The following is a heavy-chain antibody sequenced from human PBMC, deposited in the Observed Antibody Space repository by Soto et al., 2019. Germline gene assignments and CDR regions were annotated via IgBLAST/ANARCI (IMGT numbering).Heavy chain of an antibody. CDR3: AKLRFLEWLVNLDV. CDR1: GFIVITYA. J-gene: IGHJ6*02. V-gene: IGHV3-23*01. CDR2: ITGSVSEA. Sequence: WGSLRLSCAASGFIVITYAITFFRHAPWKWLEWVSGITGSVSEAHYADSVKGRFTISRDNSKNTVYLQMNSLRAEDTAIYYCAKLRFLEWLVNLDVWGQGTTVTVSS. D-gene: IGHD3-3*01.